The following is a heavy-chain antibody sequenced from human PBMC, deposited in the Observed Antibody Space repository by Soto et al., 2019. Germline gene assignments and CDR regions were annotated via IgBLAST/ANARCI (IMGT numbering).Heavy chain of an antibody. CDR3: AREATIAARLDS. V-gene: IGHV4-30-4*01. J-gene: IGHJ4*02. CDR1: GGSISSGDYY. D-gene: IGHD6-6*01. Sequence: SETLSLTCTVSGGSISSGDYYWSWLRQPPGKGLEWIGYIYYSGSTYYNPSLKSRVTISVDTSKNQFSLKLSSVTAADTAVYYCAREATIAARLDSWGQATPVTVSS. CDR2: IYYSGST.